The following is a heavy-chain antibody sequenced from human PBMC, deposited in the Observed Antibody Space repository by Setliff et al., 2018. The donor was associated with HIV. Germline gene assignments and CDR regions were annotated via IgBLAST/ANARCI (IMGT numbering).Heavy chain of an antibody. V-gene: IGHV4-31*03. Sequence: PSETLSLTCTVSGGSISDSDFYWSWIRQHPGKALEWIGYIHHSGSTLYNPSLKSRLTISIDTSKSQFSLRLSSVTAADTAVHYCASGRVRQSRKFGGVIVLPPFDYWGQGTLVTVSS. D-gene: IGHD3-16*02. CDR3: ASGRVRQSRKFGGVIVLPPFDY. J-gene: IGHJ4*02. CDR1: GGSISDSDFY. CDR2: IHHSGST.